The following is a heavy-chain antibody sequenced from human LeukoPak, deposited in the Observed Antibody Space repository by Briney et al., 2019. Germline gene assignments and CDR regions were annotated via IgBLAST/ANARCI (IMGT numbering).Heavy chain of an antibody. CDR3: ARGGGRGWEIAY. CDR2: INTNSGGT. J-gene: IGHJ4*02. Sequence: AAVKLSCKSSGYTFTGYYMHLVRQAPGQGLEWMGWINTNSGGTNYAKQFQGRVNMTRDTYIHTDYMELSRLRSDDTAVYYCARGGGRGWEIAYWGKGTLVTVSS. D-gene: IGHD1-26*01. CDR1: GYTFTGYY. V-gene: IGHV1-2*02.